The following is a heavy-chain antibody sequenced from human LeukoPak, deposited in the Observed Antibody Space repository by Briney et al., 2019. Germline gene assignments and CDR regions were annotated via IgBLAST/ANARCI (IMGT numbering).Heavy chain of an antibody. CDR1: GGSISSSSYY. J-gene: IGHJ4*02. CDR3: ARDRVFWSGYLDY. V-gene: IGHV4-61*05. Sequence: SETLSLTCTVSGGSISSSSYYWGWIRQPPGKGLEWIGYIYYSGNTYYNPSLKSRVTISVDTSKNQFSLKLSSVTAADTAVYYCARDRVFWSGYLDYWGQGTLVTVSS. D-gene: IGHD3-3*01. CDR2: IYYSGNT.